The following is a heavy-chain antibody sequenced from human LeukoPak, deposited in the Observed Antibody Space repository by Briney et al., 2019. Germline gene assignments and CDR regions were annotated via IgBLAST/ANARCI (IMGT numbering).Heavy chain of an antibody. CDR3: AKVSTIIEAGLRYFDL. J-gene: IGHJ2*01. D-gene: IGHD6-19*01. CDR1: RFTLSSHA. CDR2: ISHDGTNK. Sequence: GGSLRLSCAASRFTLSSHAMHWVRQAPGKGLEWVTVISHDGTNKYYADSVKGRFTISRDNSKNTLYLQANSLRAEDTALYYCAKVSTIIEAGLRYFDLWGRGTLVTVSS. V-gene: IGHV3-30*18.